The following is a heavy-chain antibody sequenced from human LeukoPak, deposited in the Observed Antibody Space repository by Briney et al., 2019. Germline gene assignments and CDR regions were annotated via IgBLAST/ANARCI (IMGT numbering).Heavy chain of an antibody. D-gene: IGHD3-22*01. CDR1: GCSISSYY. J-gene: IGHJ4*02. CDR3: ARGAAYYYDSSGYPDFDY. V-gene: IGHV4-4*07. Sequence: SETLSLTCTVSGCSISSYYWSWIRQPAGKGLEWIGRIYTSGSTNYNPSLKSRVTISVDTSKNQFSLKLSSVTAADTAVYYCARGAAYYYDSSGYPDFDYWGQGTLVTVSS. CDR2: IYTSGST.